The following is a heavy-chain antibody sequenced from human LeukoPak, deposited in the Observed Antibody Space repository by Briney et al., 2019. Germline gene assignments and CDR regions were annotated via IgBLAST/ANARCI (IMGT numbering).Heavy chain of an antibody. CDR3: ARVRGYSYGPYYYYYYGMDV. J-gene: IGHJ6*02. D-gene: IGHD5-18*01. V-gene: IGHV4-39*07. CDR2: IYYGGST. Sequence: PSETLSLTCTVSGGSISSSSYYWGWIRQPPGKGLEWIGSIYYGGSTYYNPSLKSRVTISVDTSKNQFSLKLSSVTAADTAVYYCARVRGYSYGPYYYYYYGMDVWGQGTTVTVSS. CDR1: GGSISSSSYY.